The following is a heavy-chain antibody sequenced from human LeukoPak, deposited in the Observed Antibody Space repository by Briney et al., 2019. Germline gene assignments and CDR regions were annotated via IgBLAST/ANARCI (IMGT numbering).Heavy chain of an antibody. J-gene: IGHJ4*02. Sequence: GSSVKVSCKASGGSFSTSGFSWVRQAPGQGLEWMGGVIPIYGTPSYAQKFQGRVTITTDESTSTAYMELSSLRSEDTAVYYCARIENGMEGDYWGQGTLVTVSS. CDR2: VIPIYGTP. CDR1: GGSFSTSG. V-gene: IGHV1-69*05. CDR3: ARIENGMEGDY. D-gene: IGHD2-8*01.